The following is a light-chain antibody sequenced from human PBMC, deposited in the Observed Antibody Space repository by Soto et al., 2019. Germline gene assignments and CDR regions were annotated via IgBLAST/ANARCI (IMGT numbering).Light chain of an antibody. J-gene: IGLJ2*01. Sequence: QPVLTQSPSASASLGASVNLTCTLSSGHSSYAIAWHRQQPGKGPRFLMKLNSDGNHRKGDGIPDRFSGSSSGAERYLTISSLHSEDEAVYYCQTWGNDIHVVFGGGTKLTVL. CDR1: SGHSSYA. CDR3: QTWGNDIHVV. CDR2: LNSDGNH. V-gene: IGLV4-69*01.